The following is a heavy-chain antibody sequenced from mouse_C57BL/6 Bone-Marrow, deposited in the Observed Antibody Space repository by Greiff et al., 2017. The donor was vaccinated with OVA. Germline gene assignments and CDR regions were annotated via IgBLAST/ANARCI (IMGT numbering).Heavy chain of an antibody. D-gene: IGHD1-1*01. J-gene: IGHJ2*01. Sequence: VQLQQSGAELVRPGASVKLSCTASGFNIKDDYMHWVKQRPEQGLEWIGWIDPENGDTEYASKFQGKATITADTSSNTAYLQLSSLTSEDTAVYYCTTEATVVDYFDYWGQGTTLTVSS. CDR3: TTEATVVDYFDY. CDR1: GFNIKDDY. V-gene: IGHV14-4*01. CDR2: IDPENGDT.